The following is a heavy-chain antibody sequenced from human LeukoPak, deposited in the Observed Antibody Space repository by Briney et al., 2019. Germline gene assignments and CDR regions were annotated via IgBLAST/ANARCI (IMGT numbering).Heavy chain of an antibody. V-gene: IGHV3-21*04. CDR2: ISSSSSYI. D-gene: IGHD6-19*01. J-gene: IGHJ4*02. CDR1: GFTFSSYS. CDR3: AKGYSSGWYPFDY. Sequence: GGSLRLSCAASGFTFSSYSMNWVRQAPGKGLEWVSSISSSSSYIYYADSVKGRFTISRDNAKNSLYLQMNSLRAEDTAVYYCAKGYSSGWYPFDYWGQGTLVTVSS.